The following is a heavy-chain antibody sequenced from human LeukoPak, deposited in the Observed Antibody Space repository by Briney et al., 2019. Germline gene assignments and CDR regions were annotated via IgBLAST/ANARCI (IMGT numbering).Heavy chain of an antibody. D-gene: IGHD3-10*01. Sequence: GGSLRLSCAASGFTFSSYAMSWVRQAPGKGLEWVSAISGSGGSTYYAGSVKGRFTTSRDNSKNTLYLQMNSLRAEDTAVYYCAKATSTLLWFGDDYWGQGTLVTVSS. CDR1: GFTFSSYA. CDR3: AKATSTLLWFGDDY. CDR2: ISGSGGST. J-gene: IGHJ4*02. V-gene: IGHV3-23*01.